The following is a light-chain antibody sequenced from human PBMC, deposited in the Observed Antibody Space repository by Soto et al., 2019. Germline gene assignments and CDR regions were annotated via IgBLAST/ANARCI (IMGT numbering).Light chain of an antibody. CDR1: SSVIGSNT. CDR3: AAWDGTLNGVL. J-gene: IGLJ2*01. CDR2: NNN. Sequence: QSVLTQPPSASGTPGQRVTISCSGGSSVIGSNTVNWYQQVPGTAPKLLIYNNNQRPSGVPDRFSGSRSGTSASLAISGLQSEDEGDYYCAAWDGTLNGVLFGGGTKLTVL. V-gene: IGLV1-44*01.